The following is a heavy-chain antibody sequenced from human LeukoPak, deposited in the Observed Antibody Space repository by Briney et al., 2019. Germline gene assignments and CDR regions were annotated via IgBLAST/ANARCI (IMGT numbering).Heavy chain of an antibody. CDR1: GYTFTSYY. CDR3: ARDGEAYGWNYAFDY. J-gene: IGHJ4*02. CDR2: INPSGGST. V-gene: IGHV1-46*01. Sequence: ASVKVSCKASGYTFTSYYMHWVRQAPGQGLEWMGIINPSGGSTSYAQKFQGRVTMTRDTSTSTVYMELSSLRSEDTAVYYCARDGEAYGWNYAFDYWGQGTLVTVSS. D-gene: IGHD1-7*01.